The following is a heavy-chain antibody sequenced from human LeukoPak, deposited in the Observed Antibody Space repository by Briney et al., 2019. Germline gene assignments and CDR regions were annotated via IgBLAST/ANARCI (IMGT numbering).Heavy chain of an antibody. CDR1: GGSSSTSSYY. D-gene: IGHD5-24*01. CDR2: IFYSGST. CDR3: ARENGYKYDY. Sequence: SETLSRTCTVSGGSSSTSSYYWGWVRQPPGKGLEWIGNIFYSGSTYYSPSLKSRVTISLDTSRNQFPLKLNSVTAADTAVYYCARENGYKYDYWGQGTLAPVSS. J-gene: IGHJ4*02. V-gene: IGHV4-39*06.